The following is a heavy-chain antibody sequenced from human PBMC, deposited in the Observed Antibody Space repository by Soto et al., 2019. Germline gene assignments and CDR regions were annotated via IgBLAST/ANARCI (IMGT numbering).Heavy chain of an antibody. J-gene: IGHJ5*02. V-gene: IGHV1-8*01. CDR1: GYSFTSYD. CDR3: ARAYYYGSGSYSSSNWFDP. Sequence: QVQLVQSGAEVKKPGASVKVSCKASGYSFTSYDINWVRQATGQGLEWMGWMNPNSGNTGYAQKFQGRVTMTRNTSISTAYMELSSLRSEDTAVYYCARAYYYGSGSYSSSNWFDPWGQGTLVTVSS. D-gene: IGHD3-10*01. CDR2: MNPNSGNT.